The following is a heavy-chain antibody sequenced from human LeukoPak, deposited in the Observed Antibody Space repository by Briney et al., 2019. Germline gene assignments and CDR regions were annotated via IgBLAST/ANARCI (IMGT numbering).Heavy chain of an antibody. V-gene: IGHV4-59*01. J-gene: IGHJ6*03. Sequence: SETLSLTCTFSGGSISSYYWSWIRQPPGKGLEWIGYIYYSGSTNYNPSLKSRVTISVDTSKNQFSLKLSSVTAADTAVYYCARGAARLYYYYYYMDVWGKGTTVTVSS. CDR2: IYYSGST. CDR3: ARGAARLYYYYYYMDV. CDR1: GGSISSYY. D-gene: IGHD6-6*01.